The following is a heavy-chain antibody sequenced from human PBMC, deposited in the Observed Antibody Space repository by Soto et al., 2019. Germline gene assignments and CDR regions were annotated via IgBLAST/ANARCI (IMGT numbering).Heavy chain of an antibody. CDR3: ARDLGYYDSSGH. J-gene: IGHJ4*02. CDR1: GFTFSTYG. Sequence: QVQLVESGGGVVQPGRSLRLSCAASGFTFSTYGMHWVRQAPGKGLEGVAVIWYDGSNKYYADSVKGRFTISRDNSKNTLYLQMNSLRAEETAVYYCARDLGYYDSSGHWGQGTLVTVSS. D-gene: IGHD3-22*01. V-gene: IGHV3-33*01. CDR2: IWYDGSNK.